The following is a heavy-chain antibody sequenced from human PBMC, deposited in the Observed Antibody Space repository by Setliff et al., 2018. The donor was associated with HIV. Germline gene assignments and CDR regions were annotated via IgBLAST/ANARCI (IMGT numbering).Heavy chain of an antibody. CDR2: IDSSGTT. CDR3: ARDRHSSGLGSYGP. J-gene: IGHJ5*02. CDR1: GGSFGVYR. Sequence: SEPLSLTCTLSGGSFGVYRWSWIRQSAGRGLEWIGRIDSSGTTDYKPSLKGRVAISVDTSRTQFSLRVTSVTAADTAVYFCARDRHSSGLGSYGPWGPGILVTVSS. V-gene: IGHV4-4*07. D-gene: IGHD3-10*01.